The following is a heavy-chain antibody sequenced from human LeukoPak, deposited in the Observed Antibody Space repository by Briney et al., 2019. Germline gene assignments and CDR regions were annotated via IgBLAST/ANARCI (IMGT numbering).Heavy chain of an antibody. D-gene: IGHD1-14*01. V-gene: IGHV3-74*01. J-gene: IGHJ3*01. Sequence: GGSLRLSCAASGFTFGNSWVHWVRQAPGKGLVWVSPINADGSTATYADSVKGRFTISRDNARNTLSLQMNSLTIEDTAVYYCVVVVEPPDSDGFDVWGQGTMITVSS. CDR2: INADGSTA. CDR3: VVVVEPPDSDGFDV. CDR1: GFTFGNSW.